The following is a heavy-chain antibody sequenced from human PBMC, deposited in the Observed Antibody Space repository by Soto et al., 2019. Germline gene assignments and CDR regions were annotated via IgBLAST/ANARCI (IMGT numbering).Heavy chain of an antibody. CDR1: GFSFGSYA. CDR2: ISGSDGKT. Sequence: GESLKISCAASGFSFGSYALSWVRQAPGKGLEWVSTISGSDGKTFYADSVKGRFSISRDTSQSTLYLQMNSLRADDTAMYYCARWSYLDYWGQGTRVTVSS. D-gene: IGHD3-3*01. CDR3: ARWSYLDY. J-gene: IGHJ4*02. V-gene: IGHV3-23*01.